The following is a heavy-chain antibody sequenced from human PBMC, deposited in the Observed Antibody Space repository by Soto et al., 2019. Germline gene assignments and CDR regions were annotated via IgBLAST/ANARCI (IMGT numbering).Heavy chain of an antibody. CDR3: ARDEYYDSNNWFDH. V-gene: IGHV4-4*07. Sequence: SETLSLICTVSGGAITAYYWSWIRQPVGEGLQWIGRVYSTGSTNYNPSLRSRVTMSVDTSQNQFFLRLSSVTAADTAVYYCARDEYYDSNNWFDHWGQGILVTVSS. CDR1: GGAITAYY. J-gene: IGHJ5*02. CDR2: VYSTGST. D-gene: IGHD3-22*01.